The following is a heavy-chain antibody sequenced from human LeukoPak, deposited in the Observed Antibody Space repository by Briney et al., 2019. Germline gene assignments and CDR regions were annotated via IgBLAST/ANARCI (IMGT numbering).Heavy chain of an antibody. V-gene: IGHV1-8*01. J-gene: IGHJ5*02. CDR2: MNPNSGNT. D-gene: IGHD3-16*02. CDR1: GYTFTSYD. CDR3: ARGPHYDYVWGSYRPNWFDP. Sequence: ASVKVSCKASGYTFTSYDTNWVRQATGQGLEWMGWMNPNSGNTGYAQEFQGRVTMTRNTSISTAYMELSSLRSEDTAVYYCARGPHYDYVWGSYRPNWFDPWGQGTLVTVSS.